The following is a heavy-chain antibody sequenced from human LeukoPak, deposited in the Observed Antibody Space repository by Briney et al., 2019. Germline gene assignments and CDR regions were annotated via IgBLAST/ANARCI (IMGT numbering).Heavy chain of an antibody. CDR1: GGSIITNLYY. Sequence: PSETLSLTCIVSGGSIITNLYYWGWIRQPPGKGLEWIGAIYYSGPTYYNPSLKSRVTISVDTSKNHFSLNLNSVTAADTAVYYCARHKTTTAVTNFDYWGQGTLVTVSS. D-gene: IGHD4-11*01. J-gene: IGHJ4*02. V-gene: IGHV4-39*01. CDR2: IYYSGPT. CDR3: ARHKTTTAVTNFDY.